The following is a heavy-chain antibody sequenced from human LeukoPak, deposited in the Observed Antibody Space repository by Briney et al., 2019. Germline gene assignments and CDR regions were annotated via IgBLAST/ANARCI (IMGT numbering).Heavy chain of an antibody. CDR1: GYTFTDYY. D-gene: IGHD6-19*01. J-gene: IGHJ4*02. Sequence: ASVKVSRKVSGYTFTDYYMHWVQQAPGKGLEWMGLVDPEDGETIYAEKFQGRVTITADTSTDTAYTELSSLRSEDTAVYYCATSSDGSGLDYWGQGTLVTVSS. CDR2: VDPEDGET. CDR3: ATSSDGSGLDY. V-gene: IGHV1-69-2*01.